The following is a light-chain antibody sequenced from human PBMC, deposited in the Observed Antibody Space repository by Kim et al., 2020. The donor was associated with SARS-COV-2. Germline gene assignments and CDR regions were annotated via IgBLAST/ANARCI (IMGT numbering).Light chain of an antibody. CDR3: QAWDSSTAV. CDR1: KLGDKY. Sequence: YVLTQPPSVSVSSGQTASITCSGDKLGDKYACWYQQKPGQSPVLVISEDSKRPSGIPERFSGSKSGNTATLTISGTQAMDEADYYCQAWDSSTAVFGGG. J-gene: IGLJ2*01. V-gene: IGLV3-1*01. CDR2: EDS.